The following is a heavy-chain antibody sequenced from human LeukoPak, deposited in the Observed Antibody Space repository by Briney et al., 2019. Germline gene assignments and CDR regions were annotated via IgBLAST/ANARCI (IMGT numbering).Heavy chain of an antibody. Sequence: PSETLSLTCTVSGGSISSFYWSWIRQPAGKGLEWIGRIYTSGSTYYNPSLKSRVTISVDTSKNQFSLKLSSVTAADTAVYYCARHRGIIVVVPAAGAGWFDPWGQGTLVTVSS. CDR1: GGSISSFY. CDR3: ARHRGIIVVVPAAGAGWFDP. V-gene: IGHV4-4*07. CDR2: IYTSGST. J-gene: IGHJ5*02. D-gene: IGHD2-2*01.